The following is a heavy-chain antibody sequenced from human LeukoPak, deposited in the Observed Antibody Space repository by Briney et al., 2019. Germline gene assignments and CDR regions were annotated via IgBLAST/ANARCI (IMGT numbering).Heavy chain of an antibody. CDR1: GGSISSSSYY. J-gene: IGHJ6*02. V-gene: IGHV4-39*07. CDR2: IYYSGST. D-gene: IGHD6-19*01. CDR3: ARDYKQWLLGMDV. Sequence: SETLSLTCTVSGGSISSSSYYWGWIRQPPGKGLEWIGSIYYSGSTYYNPSLKSRVTISVDTSKNQFSLKLSSVTAADTAVYYCARDYKQWLLGMDVWGQGTTVTVSS.